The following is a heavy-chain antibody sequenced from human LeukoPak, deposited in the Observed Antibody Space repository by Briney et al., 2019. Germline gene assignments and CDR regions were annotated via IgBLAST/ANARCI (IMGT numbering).Heavy chain of an antibody. D-gene: IGHD6-19*01. CDR1: GYTFTGYY. CDR2: INPNSGGT. Sequence: ASVKVSCKASGYTFTGYYMHWVRQAPGQGLEWMGWINPNSGGTNYAQKFQGRVTMTRDTSISTAYMELSRLRSDDTAVYYCARGPSLRYSSGWYYYYYGMDVWGQGTTVTVSS. J-gene: IGHJ6*02. V-gene: IGHV1-2*02. CDR3: ARGPSLRYSSGWYYYYYGMDV.